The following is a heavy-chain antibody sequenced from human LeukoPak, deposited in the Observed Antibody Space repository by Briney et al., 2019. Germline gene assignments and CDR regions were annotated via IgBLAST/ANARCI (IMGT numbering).Heavy chain of an antibody. D-gene: IGHD3-3*01. V-gene: IGHV3-23*01. CDR2: ISGSGGST. Sequence: PGGSLRLSCAASGFTFSSYAMSWVRQAPGKGLEWVPAISGSGGSTYYADSVKGRFTISRDNSKNTLYLQMNSLRAEDTAVYYCAKTKRFLEWFFDYWGQGTLVTVSS. CDR1: GFTFSSYA. J-gene: IGHJ4*02. CDR3: AKTKRFLEWFFDY.